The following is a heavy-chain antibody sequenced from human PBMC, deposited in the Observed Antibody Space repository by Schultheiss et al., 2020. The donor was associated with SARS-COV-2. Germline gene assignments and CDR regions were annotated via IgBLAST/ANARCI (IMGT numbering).Heavy chain of an antibody. Sequence: SGPTLVKPTQTLTLTCTFSGFSLSTSGMCVSWIRQPPGKALEWLAHIFSNDEKSYSTSLKSRLTISKDTSKSQVVLTMTNMDPVDTATYYCARIAAPTQFDPWGQGTLVTVSS. J-gene: IGHJ5*02. CDR3: ARIAAPTQFDP. V-gene: IGHV2-26*01. D-gene: IGHD6-6*01. CDR1: GFSLSTSGMC. CDR2: IFSNDEK.